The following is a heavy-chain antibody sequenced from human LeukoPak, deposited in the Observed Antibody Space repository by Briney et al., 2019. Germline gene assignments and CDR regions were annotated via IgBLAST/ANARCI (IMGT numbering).Heavy chain of an antibody. V-gene: IGHV3-48*03. J-gene: IGHJ4*02. CDR1: GFTFSSYE. Sequence: PGGSLRLSCAASGFTFSSYEMNWVRQAPGKGLEWVSYISSSGSTIYYADSVKGRFTISRDNAKNSLYLQMNSLRAKETAVYYCARDHPVRGSAWLVYYFDYWGQGTLVTVSS. CDR3: ARDHPVRGSAWLVYYFDY. D-gene: IGHD6-19*01. CDR2: ISSSGSTI.